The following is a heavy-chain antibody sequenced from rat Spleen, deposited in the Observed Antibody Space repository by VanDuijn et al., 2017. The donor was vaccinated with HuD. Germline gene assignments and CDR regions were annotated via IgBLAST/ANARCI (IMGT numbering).Heavy chain of an antibody. J-gene: IGHJ2*01. CDR3: TRETIVSPY. CDR2: IWSGGST. V-gene: IGHV2-15*01. D-gene: IGHD1-11*01. CDR1: GFSLTSYG. Sequence: QVQLKESGPGLVQPSQTLSLTCTVSGFSLTSYGVNWVRQPPGKGLEWIGAIWSGGSTDYNSALKSRLSISRDPSKSQVFLKMNSLQTEDTAIYFCTRETIVSPYWGQGVMVTVSS.